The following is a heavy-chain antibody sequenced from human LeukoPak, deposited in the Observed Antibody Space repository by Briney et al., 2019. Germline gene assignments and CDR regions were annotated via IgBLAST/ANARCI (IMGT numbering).Heavy chain of an antibody. CDR3: ARGTSAGDY. V-gene: IGHV3-21*01. CDR1: EFTFSSYS. Sequence: GGSLRLSCAASEFTFSSYSMNWVRQAPGKGLEWVSSISSSSNYIYYADSVKGRFTISRDNAKNSLYLQMNSVRAEDTAVYYCARGTSAGDYWGQGTLVTVSS. CDR2: ISSSSNYI. J-gene: IGHJ4*02.